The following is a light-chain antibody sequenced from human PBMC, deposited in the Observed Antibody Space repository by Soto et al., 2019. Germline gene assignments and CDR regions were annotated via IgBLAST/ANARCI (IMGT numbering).Light chain of an antibody. V-gene: IGKV3-20*01. CDR1: QTVTSNY. Sequence: EIVLTPSPGTLSSSPVERATLSCRASQTVTSNYLAWYQQKPGQAPRLLFFGASIRATGLPDRFSGGGSGTDFTLTISRLEPEDFAVYYCQQYGSSPGAFGQGTKVDIK. CDR2: GAS. CDR3: QQYGSSPGA. J-gene: IGKJ1*01.